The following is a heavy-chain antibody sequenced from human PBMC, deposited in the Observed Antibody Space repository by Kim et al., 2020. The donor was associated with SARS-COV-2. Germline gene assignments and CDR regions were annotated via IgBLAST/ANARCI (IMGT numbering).Heavy chain of an antibody. CDR1: GYTFITYG. V-gene: IGHV1-18*01. CDR3: ARYYDSSGYYPQFDY. D-gene: IGHD3-22*01. Sequence: ASVKVSCKASGYTFITYGISWVRQAPGQGLEWMGWFSAYNGNTKYAQKFQGRVTMTTDTSTNTAYMELRSLRSDDTAVYYCARYYDSSGYYPQFDYWGQGTLVTVSS. CDR2: FSAYNGNT. J-gene: IGHJ4*02.